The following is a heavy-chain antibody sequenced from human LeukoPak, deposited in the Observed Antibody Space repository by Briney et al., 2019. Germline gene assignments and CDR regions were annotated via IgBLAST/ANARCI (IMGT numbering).Heavy chain of an antibody. Sequence: SRTLSCAAAGFSLSSYAMHWVRQAPGKGLEWVAVISYDGSNKYYADSVKGRFTISRDNSKNTLYLQMNSLRAEDTAVYYCARDLTGTTFFYFDYWGQGTLVTVSS. CDR1: GFSLSSYA. V-gene: IGHV3-30-3*01. CDR3: ARDLTGTTFFYFDY. D-gene: IGHD1-1*01. CDR2: ISYDGSNK. J-gene: IGHJ4*02.